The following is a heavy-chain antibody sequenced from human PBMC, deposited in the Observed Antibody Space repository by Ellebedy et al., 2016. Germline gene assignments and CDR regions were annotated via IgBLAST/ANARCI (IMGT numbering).Heavy chain of an antibody. CDR3: AKTSGWGYGEN. Sequence: ASVKVSCXASGYTFTTFSINWVRQVPGQGLEWMGFVNTFSGNTKFAQKFQGRVSMTTDSSTHTAYMDLRSLRSDDTAMYYCAKTSGWGYGENWGQGTLVTVSS. CDR1: GYTFTTFS. V-gene: IGHV1-18*04. J-gene: IGHJ4*02. CDR2: VNTFSGNT. D-gene: IGHD3-10*01.